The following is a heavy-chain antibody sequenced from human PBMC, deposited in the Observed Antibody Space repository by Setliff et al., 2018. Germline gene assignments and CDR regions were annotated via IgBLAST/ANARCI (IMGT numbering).Heavy chain of an antibody. D-gene: IGHD6-19*01. CDR3: ARDPSGSSSYYSYMDV. V-gene: IGHV3-30*01. J-gene: IGHJ6*03. Sequence: PGGSLRLSCAASKFTFSNYAMHWVRQVPGKGLEWVAAISYYGGNEYYADSVKGRFTISRDNSKNTLYLQMNSLRAEDTAVYYCARDPSGSSSYYSYMDVWGKGTTVTVSS. CDR1: KFTFSNYA. CDR2: ISYYGGNE.